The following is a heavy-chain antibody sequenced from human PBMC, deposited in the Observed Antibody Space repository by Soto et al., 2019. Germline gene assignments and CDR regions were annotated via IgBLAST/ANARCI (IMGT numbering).Heavy chain of an antibody. V-gene: IGHV4-34*01. D-gene: IGHD3-16*01. Sequence: SETLSLTCGVYGGSFSGYYWSWIRQPPGKGLEWIGEINHSRSTNYNPSLKSRVTISVDTSKNQFYLKLTSVTAADTAVYYCARHNGPLYVGYYYDMDVWGQGTTVTVSS. J-gene: IGHJ6*02. CDR3: ARHNGPLYVGYYYDMDV. CDR2: INHSRST. CDR1: GGSFSGYY.